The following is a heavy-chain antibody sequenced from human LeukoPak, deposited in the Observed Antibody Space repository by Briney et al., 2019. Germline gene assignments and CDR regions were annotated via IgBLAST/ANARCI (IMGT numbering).Heavy chain of an antibody. CDR3: AKRFRELPKDVDYAFDI. Sequence: GRSLRLYCAASGFTFSSYAMSWVRQAPGKGLEWVSAISGSGGSTYYADSVKGRFTISRDNSKNTLYLQMNSLRAEDTAVYYCAKRFRELPKDVDYAFDIWGQGTMVTVSS. D-gene: IGHD3-10*01. V-gene: IGHV3-23*01. J-gene: IGHJ3*02. CDR1: GFTFSSYA. CDR2: ISGSGGST.